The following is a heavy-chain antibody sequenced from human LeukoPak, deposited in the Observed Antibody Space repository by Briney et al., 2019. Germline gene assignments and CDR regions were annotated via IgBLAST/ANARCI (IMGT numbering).Heavy chain of an antibody. CDR3: ARDYYDFWSGWDV. J-gene: IGHJ6*04. D-gene: IGHD3-3*01. CDR2: ISSSSSTI. CDR1: GFTFSSYE. V-gene: IGHV3-48*01. Sequence: GGSLRLSCAASGFTFSSYEMNWVRQAPGKGLEGVSYISSSSSTIYYADSVKGRFTISRDNAKNSLYLQMNSLRAEDTAVYYCARDYYDFWSGWDVWGKGTTVTVSS.